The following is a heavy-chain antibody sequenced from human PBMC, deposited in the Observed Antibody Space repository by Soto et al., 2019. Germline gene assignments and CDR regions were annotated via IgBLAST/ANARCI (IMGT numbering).Heavy chain of an antibody. CDR3: AREVDHGWFDP. CDR2: IYSGGST. V-gene: IGHV3-53*04. J-gene: IGHJ5*02. Sequence: EVQLVESGGGLVQPGGSLRLSCAASGFTVSSNYMSWVRQAPGKGLEWVAVIYSGGSTDYADSVKGRFTISRHNSKNTLYLQMNSLRAEDTAVYYCAREVDHGWFDPWGQGTLVTVSS. CDR1: GFTVSSNY.